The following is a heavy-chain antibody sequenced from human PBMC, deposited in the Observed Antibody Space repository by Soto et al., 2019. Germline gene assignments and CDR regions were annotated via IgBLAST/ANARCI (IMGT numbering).Heavy chain of an antibody. D-gene: IGHD6-6*01. J-gene: IGHJ4*02. CDR2: ISWKSGSM. V-gene: IGHV3-9*01. CDR1: GFTFDDYA. Sequence: DVQLVESGGGLVQPGRSLRLSCAASGFTFDDYAMHWVRQAPGKGLEWVSGISWKSGSMGYADSVKGRFTISRDNAKNSLYLQMNSLRAEDTAFYYCAKDTSSSSGGYGDFWGQGTLVTVSS. CDR3: AKDTSSSSGGYGDF.